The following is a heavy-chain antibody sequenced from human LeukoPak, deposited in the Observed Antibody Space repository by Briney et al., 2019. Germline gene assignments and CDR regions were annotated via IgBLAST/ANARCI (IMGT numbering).Heavy chain of an antibody. J-gene: IGHJ6*03. CDR2: ISGSGGST. CDR3: AKGGYSNGRYYYYYMDV. V-gene: IGHV3-23*01. D-gene: IGHD5-18*01. CDR1: GFTFSSYV. Sequence: PGGSLRLSCAASGFTFSSYVMTWVRQAPGKGLEWVSVISGSGGSTYYADSAKGRFTISRDNSKNTLYLQMNSLRAEDTAVYYCAKGGYSNGRYYYYYMDVWGEGTTVTVSS.